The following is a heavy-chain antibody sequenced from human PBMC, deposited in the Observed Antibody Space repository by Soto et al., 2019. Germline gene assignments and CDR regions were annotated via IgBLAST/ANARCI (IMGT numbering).Heavy chain of an antibody. V-gene: IGHV1-69*01. Sequence: QVQLVQSGAEVKKPGSSVKVSCKASGGTFSSYAISWVRQAPGQGLEWMGGIIPIFATANYAQKFQGRVTITADESTSTAYMELSSLRSEDTAVYYCARDANPYDYVWGSYRYVLDYWGQGTLVTVSS. CDR3: ARDANPYDYVWGSYRYVLDY. J-gene: IGHJ4*02. CDR1: GGTFSSYA. D-gene: IGHD3-16*02. CDR2: IIPIFATA.